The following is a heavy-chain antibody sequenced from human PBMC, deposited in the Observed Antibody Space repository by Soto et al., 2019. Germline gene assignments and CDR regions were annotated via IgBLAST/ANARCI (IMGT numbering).Heavy chain of an antibody. CDR3: ASPEILYGH. D-gene: IGHD3-16*01. V-gene: IGHV4-34*01. J-gene: IGHJ4*02. CDR2: INHSGST. Sequence: PSETLSLTCAVYGGSFSGYYWSWIRQPPGKGLEWIGEINHSGSTNYNPSLKSRVTISVDTSKNQFSLKLSSVTAADTAVYYCASPEILYGHWGQGTLVTVSS. CDR1: GGSFSGYY.